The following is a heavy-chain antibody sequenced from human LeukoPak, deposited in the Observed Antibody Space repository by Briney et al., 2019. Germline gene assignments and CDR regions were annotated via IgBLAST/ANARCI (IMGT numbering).Heavy chain of an antibody. CDR1: GFTLSKYW. Sequence: QPGGSLRLSCAASGFTLSKYWMHCVRQAPGKGLEWVANINEDGRQRFYVDSVKGRFTISRDNAKDSLYLRMNSLRGDDTAVYYCTRGEDRPFPYWGLGTLVTVSS. CDR3: TRGEDRPFPY. CDR2: INEDGRQR. V-gene: IGHV3-7*01. J-gene: IGHJ4*02.